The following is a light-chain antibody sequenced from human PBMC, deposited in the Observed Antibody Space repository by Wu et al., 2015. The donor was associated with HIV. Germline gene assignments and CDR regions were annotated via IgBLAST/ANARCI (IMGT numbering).Light chain of an antibody. CDR1: QDIGTY. Sequence: AIQLVQSPSSLSASTGDTVTITCRASQDIGTYLSWYQQKPGRPPKLLVSAASTLETGVPSRFSGSGSGTQFSLTISCLQSTDFATYFCQQYKNWVRTFGQGTKVEIK. J-gene: IGKJ1*01. CDR3: QQYKNWVRT. CDR2: AAS. V-gene: IGKV1-8*01.